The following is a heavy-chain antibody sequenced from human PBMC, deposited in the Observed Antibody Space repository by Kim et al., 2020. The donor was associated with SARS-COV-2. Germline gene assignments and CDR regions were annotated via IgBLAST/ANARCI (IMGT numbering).Heavy chain of an antibody. J-gene: IGHJ6*02. CDR2: INHSRGT. V-gene: IGHV4-34*01. Sequence: SETLSLTCAVYGGSLSGYSWSWIRQPPGKGLEWIGEINHSRGTYYNPSLKSRVTISIDTSKNQFSLKLSSVTAADTAVYYCASGAALHHFREAIYYGMDVWGQGTTVTVSS. D-gene: IGHD2-21*01. CDR1: GGSLSGYS. CDR3: ASGAALHHFREAIYYGMDV.